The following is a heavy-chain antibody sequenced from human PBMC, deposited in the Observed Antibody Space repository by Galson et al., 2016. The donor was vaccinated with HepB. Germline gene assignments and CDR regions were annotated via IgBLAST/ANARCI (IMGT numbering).Heavy chain of an antibody. Sequence: SLRLSCAASGFTFSSYPMTWVRQAPGKGLEWVSSISNSNSYIYYTDSVKGRFTISRDNAKNSLYLQMNSLRAEDTAVYYCARDFGYCSSTSCYKGGLFYYYGMDVWGQGTTVTVSS. CDR2: ISNSNSYI. J-gene: IGHJ6*02. CDR3: ARDFGYCSSTSCYKGGLFYYYGMDV. V-gene: IGHV3-21*01. D-gene: IGHD2-2*02. CDR1: GFTFSSYP.